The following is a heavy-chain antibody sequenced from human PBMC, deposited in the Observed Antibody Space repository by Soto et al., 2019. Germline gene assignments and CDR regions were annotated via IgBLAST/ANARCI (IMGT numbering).Heavy chain of an antibody. J-gene: IGHJ5*02. D-gene: IGHD3-22*01. CDR3: ARDQYYYDSSGYYQYHNWLDP. CDR1: GGSISSGGYS. Sequence: SETLSLTCAVSGGSISSGGYSWSWIRQPPGKGLEWIGYMYHSGSTYYNPSLKSRVTISIDTSKNQFSLKLSSVTAADTAVYYCARDQYYYDSSGYYQYHNWLDPWGQGTLVTVSS. V-gene: IGHV4-30-2*01. CDR2: MYHSGST.